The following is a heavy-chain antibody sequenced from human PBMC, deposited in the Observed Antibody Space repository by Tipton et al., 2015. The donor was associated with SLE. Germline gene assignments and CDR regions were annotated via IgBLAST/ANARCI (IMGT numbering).Heavy chain of an antibody. D-gene: IGHD3-16*02. V-gene: IGHV4-34*01. J-gene: IGHJ4*02. CDR3: ARTQYTFGGVIAPFDY. CDR2: INHSGST. Sequence: TLSLTCAVYGGSFSGYYWSWIRQPPGKGLEWIGEINHSGSTNYNPPLKSRVTISVDTSKNQFSLKLSSVTAAGTAVYYCARTQYTFGGVIAPFDYWGQGTLVTVSS. CDR1: GGSFSGYY.